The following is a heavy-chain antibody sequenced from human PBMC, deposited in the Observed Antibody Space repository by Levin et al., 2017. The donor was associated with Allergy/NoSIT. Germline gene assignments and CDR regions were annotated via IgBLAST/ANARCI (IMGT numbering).Heavy chain of an antibody. CDR1: GFTFSTYG. J-gene: IGHJ4*02. CDR3: ARDSGSGLDY. D-gene: IGHD6-19*01. V-gene: IGHV3-13*01. Sequence: TGGSLRLSCAASGFTFSTYGMDWVRQATGKGLEWVSHIGSAGDTYYPDSVKGRFTISRENAKNSLYLQMNSLRAGDTAVYYCARDSGSGLDYWGQGTLVTVSS. CDR2: IGSAGDT.